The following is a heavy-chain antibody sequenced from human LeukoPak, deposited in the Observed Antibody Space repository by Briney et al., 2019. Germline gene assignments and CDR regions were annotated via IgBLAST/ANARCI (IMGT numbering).Heavy chain of an antibody. V-gene: IGHV3-30*02. J-gene: IGHJ3*02. CDR2: IRYDGSNK. Sequence: GGSLRLSCAASGFTFSSYGMHWVRQAPGKGLEWVAFIRYDGSNKYYADSVKGRFTISSDNSNNTLYLQMNSLRAEDTAVYYCANDGAYYDSRSDAFDIWGQGTMVTVSS. CDR3: ANDGAYYDSRSDAFDI. D-gene: IGHD3-22*01. CDR1: GFTFSSYG.